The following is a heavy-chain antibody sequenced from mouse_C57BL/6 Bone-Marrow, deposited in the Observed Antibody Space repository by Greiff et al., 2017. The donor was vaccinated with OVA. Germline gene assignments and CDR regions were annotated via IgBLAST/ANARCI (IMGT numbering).Heavy chain of an antibody. V-gene: IGHV1-81*01. CDR2: IYPRRGNT. CDR3: ARPGTGY. J-gene: IGHJ2*01. Sequence: VKLVESGAELARPGASVKLSCKASGYTFTSYGISWVKQRTGQGLEWIGEIYPRRGNTYYNEKFKGKATLTADKSSSTAYMELRSLTSEDSAVYFCARPGTGYWGQGTTLTVSS. CDR1: GYTFTSYG. D-gene: IGHD4-1*01.